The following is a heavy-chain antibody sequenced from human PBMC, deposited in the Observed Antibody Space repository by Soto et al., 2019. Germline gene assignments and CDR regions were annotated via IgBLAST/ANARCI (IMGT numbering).Heavy chain of an antibody. V-gene: IGHV3-48*01. CDR3: AREPDYGDGYYYYYYYMDV. CDR1: GFTFSSYS. J-gene: IGHJ6*03. Sequence: EVQLVESGGGLVQPGGSLRLSCAASGFTFSSYSMNWVRQAPGKGLEWVSYISSSSSTIYYADSVKGRFTISRDNAKNSLYLQMNSLRAEDTAVYYCAREPDYGDGYYYYYYYMDVWGKGTTVTVSS. D-gene: IGHD4-17*01. CDR2: ISSSSSTI.